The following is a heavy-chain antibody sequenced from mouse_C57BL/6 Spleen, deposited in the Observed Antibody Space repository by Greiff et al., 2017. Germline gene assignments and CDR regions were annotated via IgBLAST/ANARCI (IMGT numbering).Heavy chain of an antibody. D-gene: IGHD4-1*01. Sequence: QVQLQQSGAELVKPGASVKLSCKASGYTFTEYTIHWVKQRPGQGLEWIGWFYPGSGSIKYNEKFKDKATLTADKSSSTVYMELSRLTSEDSAVYFCAVWDFRPYAMDYWGQGTSVTVSS. CDR1: GYTFTEYT. J-gene: IGHJ4*01. CDR2: FYPGSGSI. V-gene: IGHV1-62-2*01. CDR3: AVWDFRPYAMDY.